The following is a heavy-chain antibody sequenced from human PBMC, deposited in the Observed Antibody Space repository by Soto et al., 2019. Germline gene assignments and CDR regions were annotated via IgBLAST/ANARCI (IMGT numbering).Heavy chain of an antibody. CDR1: GFTFSSYW. D-gene: IGHD6-19*01. V-gene: IGHV3-74*01. J-gene: IGHJ6*02. CDR3: AKAGAVAGNYYYYYGMDV. CDR2: INSDGSST. Sequence: PGGSLRLSCAASGFTFSSYWMHWVRQAPGKGLVWVSRINSDGSSTSYADSVKGRFTISRDNSKNTLYLQMNSLRAEDTAVYYCAKAGAVAGNYYYYYGMDVWGQGTTVTVSS.